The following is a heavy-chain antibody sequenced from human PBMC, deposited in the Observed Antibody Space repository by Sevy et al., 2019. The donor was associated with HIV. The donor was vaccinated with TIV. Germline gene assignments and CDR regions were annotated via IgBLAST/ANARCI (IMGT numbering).Heavy chain of an antibody. Sequence: SETLSLTCAVYGESFSNYYWSWIRLSPGKGLESIGEIDHSGRSDYSPSLKSRVTMSVDTSKNQFSLMLTSVTAAETAVYYCARGPKPLRSDYGDYRGVGYYFDSWGQGTLVTVSS. V-gene: IGHV4-34*01. D-gene: IGHD4-17*01. J-gene: IGHJ4*02. CDR2: IDHSGRS. CDR3: ARGPKPLRSDYGDYRGVGYYFDS. CDR1: GESFSNYY.